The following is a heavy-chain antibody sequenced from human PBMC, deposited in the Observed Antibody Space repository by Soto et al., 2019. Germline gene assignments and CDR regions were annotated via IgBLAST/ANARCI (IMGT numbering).Heavy chain of an antibody. CDR2: LHSGGDT. J-gene: IGHJ6*02. CDR1: GIPVSSNY. V-gene: IGHV3-53*04. CDR3: ARDGPYYYASRMDV. Sequence: EVQLVESGGGLVQPXGSLRLSCVASGIPVSSNYMTWVRQAPGKGLEWVSVLHSGGDTYYANSVKGRFTISRHDSTNTVFLQMNSLTAEDTAVYYCARDGPYYYASRMDVWGQGTTVTVSS. D-gene: IGHD3-10*01.